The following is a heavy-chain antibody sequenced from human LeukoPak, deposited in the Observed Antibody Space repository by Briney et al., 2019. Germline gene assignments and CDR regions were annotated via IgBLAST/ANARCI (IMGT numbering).Heavy chain of an antibody. V-gene: IGHV3-48*03. CDR1: GFSFRNYE. CDR3: ARGGLDAYDY. J-gene: IGHJ4*02. Sequence: AGGSLRLSCAASGFSFRNYEMNWVRQAPGKGLDWVSYISITSNNIHYADSVKGRFTISRDKAKNSLYLQMTSLRAEDTVIYSCARGGLDAYDYWGQGTLVTVSS. CDR2: ISITSNNI. D-gene: IGHD5-24*01.